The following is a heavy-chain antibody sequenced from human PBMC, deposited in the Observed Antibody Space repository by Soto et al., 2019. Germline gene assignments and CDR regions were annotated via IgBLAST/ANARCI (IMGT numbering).Heavy chain of an antibody. Sequence: ASVKVSCKASGYIFTGYHIHWVRQAPGRGLEWMGWINPNSGDTEYAQNFQGRVTMTRDTSFNLVYMEMSGLMSDDTAVYYCARGEPDYDFWSGSQRGWFDPWGQGTLVTVSS. CDR2: INPNSGDT. V-gene: IGHV1-2*02. D-gene: IGHD3-3*01. CDR3: ARGEPDYDFWSGSQRGWFDP. J-gene: IGHJ5*02. CDR1: GYIFTGYH.